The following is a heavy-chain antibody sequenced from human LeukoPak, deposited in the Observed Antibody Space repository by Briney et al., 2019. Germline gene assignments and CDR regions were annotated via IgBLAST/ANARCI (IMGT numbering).Heavy chain of an antibody. V-gene: IGHV1-69*04. CDR2: IIPTLNVA. CDR3: TREGVYSPDPTSYHRLPFDI. J-gene: IGHJ3*02. D-gene: IGHD3-16*02. CDR1: GYTFTSYG. Sequence: SVKVSCKASGYTFTSYGITWVRQAPGQGLEWMGRIIPTLNVANFAQKFKGRVSITADKSTNTAHLELNSLRAEDTAVYYCTREGVYSPDPTSYHRLPFDIWGKGTLVIVSS.